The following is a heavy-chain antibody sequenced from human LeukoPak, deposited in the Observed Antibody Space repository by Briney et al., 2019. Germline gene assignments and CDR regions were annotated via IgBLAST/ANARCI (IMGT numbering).Heavy chain of an antibody. CDR3: ARDRNDFWSGYYHDY. V-gene: IGHV4-34*01. D-gene: IGHD3-3*01. CDR1: GGSFSGYY. CDR2: INHSGST. J-gene: IGHJ4*02. Sequence: PSETLSLTCAVYGGSFSGYYWSWLRQPPGKGLEWIGEINHSGSTNYNPSLKSRVTISVDTSKNQFSLKLSSVAAADTAVYYCARDRNDFWSGYYHDYWGQGTLVTVSS.